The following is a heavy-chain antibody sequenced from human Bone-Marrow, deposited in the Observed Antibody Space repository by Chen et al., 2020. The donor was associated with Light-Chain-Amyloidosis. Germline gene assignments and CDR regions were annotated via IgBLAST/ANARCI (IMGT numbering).Heavy chain of an antibody. CDR2: ISTYNGNP. Sequence: VQLVQSGAEVKKPGASVKVSCKASGYTFTSYGISWVRQAPGQGLAWMGWISTYNGNPNHAQNPPGRGTMTTDTSTSTAYMGLRSLGYDDTAVYYCARDPGYSSSWSPGSFWGQGTLVTVSS. CDR1: GYTFTSYG. V-gene: IGHV1-18*01. D-gene: IGHD6-13*01. CDR3: ARDPGYSSSWSPGSF. J-gene: IGHJ4*02.